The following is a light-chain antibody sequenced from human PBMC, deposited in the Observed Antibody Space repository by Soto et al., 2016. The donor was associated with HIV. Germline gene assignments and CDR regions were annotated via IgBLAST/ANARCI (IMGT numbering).Light chain of an antibody. Sequence: SYVLTRPPSVSVAPQKTARITCGGNNIGINSVHWYQQKPGQAPVLVVYDDSDRPSGIPERFSGSNSGNTATLTISTVEAGDEADYYCQVWDSSSDHHVVFGGGTKLTVL. J-gene: IGLJ2*01. CDR2: DDS. V-gene: IGLV3-21*03. CDR3: QVWDSSSDHHVV. CDR1: NIGINS.